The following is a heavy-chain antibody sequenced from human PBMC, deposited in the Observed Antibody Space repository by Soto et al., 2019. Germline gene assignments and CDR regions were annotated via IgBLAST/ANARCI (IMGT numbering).Heavy chain of an antibody. V-gene: IGHV3-9*01. D-gene: IGHD2-15*01. Sequence: GGSLRLSCAASGFTFDDYAMHWVRQAPGKGLEWVSGISWNSGSIGYADSVKGRFTISRDNAKNSLYLQMNSLRAEDTALYYCAKAPGYCSGGSCYARYFDYWGQGTLVTVSS. CDR3: AKAPGYCSGGSCYARYFDY. J-gene: IGHJ4*02. CDR1: GFTFDDYA. CDR2: ISWNSGSI.